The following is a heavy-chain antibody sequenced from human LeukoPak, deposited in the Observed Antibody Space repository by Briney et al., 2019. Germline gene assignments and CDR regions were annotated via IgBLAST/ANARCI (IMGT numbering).Heavy chain of an antibody. CDR3: ARDLVRGVPLGY. CDR2: INPNSGGT. D-gene: IGHD3-10*01. V-gene: IGHV1-2*02. J-gene: IGHJ4*02. Sequence: ASVKVSCKASGYTFTGYYMHWVRQAPGQGLEWMGWINPNSGGTNYAQKFQGRVTMTRDTSVSTAYMELSRLRSDDTAVYYCARDLVRGVPLGYWGQGTLVTVSS. CDR1: GYTFTGYY.